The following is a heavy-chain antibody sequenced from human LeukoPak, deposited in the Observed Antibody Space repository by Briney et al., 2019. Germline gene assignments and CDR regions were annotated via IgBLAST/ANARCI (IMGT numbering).Heavy chain of an antibody. D-gene: IGHD2-15*01. Sequence: SETLSLTCTVSAGSINSYYSGWVRQPAGKGLEWIGRIYTTGTTNYSPSLKSRLTMSVDTSKNQFSLSLRSVTAADTAVYYCGREGYTAIYYFVDFWSQGTRVSVSS. CDR1: AGSINSYY. V-gene: IGHV4-4*07. CDR3: GREGYTAIYYFVDF. J-gene: IGHJ4*02. CDR2: IYTTGTT.